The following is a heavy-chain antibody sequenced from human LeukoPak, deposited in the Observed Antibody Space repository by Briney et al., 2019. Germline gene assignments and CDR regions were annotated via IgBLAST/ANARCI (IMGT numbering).Heavy chain of an antibody. CDR1: GDSISSHY. CDR2: IYDSGST. Sequence: SETLSLTCTVSGDSISSHYWSWIRQPPGKGLEWIGYIYDSGSTNYNPSLKSRVTISVDTSKNQFSLKLSSVTAADTAVYYCERFPRYWGQGILVTVSS. J-gene: IGHJ4*02. V-gene: IGHV4-59*11. CDR3: ERFPRY.